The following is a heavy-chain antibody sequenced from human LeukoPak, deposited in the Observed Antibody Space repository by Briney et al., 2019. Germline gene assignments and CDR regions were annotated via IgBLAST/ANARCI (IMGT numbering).Heavy chain of an antibody. V-gene: IGHV4-34*01. CDR3: ARGSVRLASGSYPYFDS. Sequence: SETLSLTCAVYGGSFSGYYWSWIRQPPGKGLEWIGEINHSGSTNYNPSLKSRVTISVDTSKNQFSLKLSSVTAADTAVFYCARGSVRLASGSYPYFDSWGQGTLVTVSS. CDR2: INHSGST. D-gene: IGHD3-10*01. CDR1: GGSFSGYY. J-gene: IGHJ4*02.